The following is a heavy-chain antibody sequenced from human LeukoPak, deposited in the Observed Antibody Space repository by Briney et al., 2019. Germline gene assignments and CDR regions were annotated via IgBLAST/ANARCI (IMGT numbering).Heavy chain of an antibody. D-gene: IGHD1-26*01. CDR2: ISSSSSSR. Sequence: GESLTLSCAVSGFTFSSYSMNWVRQAPGKGREWVSYISSSSSSRYYADSVKGRLTISRDNAKNSLYLQMNSLRAEDTAVYYCARDLGLDYWGQGTLVTVSS. V-gene: IGHV3-48*01. J-gene: IGHJ4*02. CDR3: ARDLGLDY. CDR1: GFTFSSYS.